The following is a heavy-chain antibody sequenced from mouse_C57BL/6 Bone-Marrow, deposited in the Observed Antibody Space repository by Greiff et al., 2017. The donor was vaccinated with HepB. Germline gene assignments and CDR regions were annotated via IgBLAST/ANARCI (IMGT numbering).Heavy chain of an antibody. CDR2: IDPSDSYT. V-gene: IGHV1-50*01. CDR1: GYTFTSYW. J-gene: IGHJ4*01. CDR3: ARKRDYAMDY. Sequence: QVQLKQPGAELVKPGASVKLSCKASGYTFTSYWMQWVKQRPGQGLEWIGEIDPSDSYTNYNQKFKGKATLTVDTASSTAYRQLSSLTSEDSAVYYCARKRDYAMDYWGQGTSVTVSS.